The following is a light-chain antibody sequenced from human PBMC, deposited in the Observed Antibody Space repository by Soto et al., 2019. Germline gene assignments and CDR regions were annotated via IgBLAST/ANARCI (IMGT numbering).Light chain of an antibody. CDR2: DVT. J-gene: IGLJ2*01. CDR1: SSDIGGYKY. Sequence: QSALTQPASVSGSPGQSITISCTGTSSDIGGYKYVSWYQHHPGTAPKLMIYDVTNRPSGVSNRFSGSKSGNTASLTVSGLQAEDEGDYYCTSDASSSTPVVFGGGTQLTVL. V-gene: IGLV2-14*03. CDR3: TSDASSSTPVV.